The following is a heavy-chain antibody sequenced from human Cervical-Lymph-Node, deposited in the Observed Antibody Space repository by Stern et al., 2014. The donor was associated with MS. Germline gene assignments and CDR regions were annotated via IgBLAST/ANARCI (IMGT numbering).Heavy chain of an antibody. Sequence: VQLVESGAEVKKPGASVKVSCKASEYPFTDYYFHWVRQAPGQGLEWMGWINPNTGGTKSAKQFQGWVTMTRETFIRTAYMEQRRLNPNDTAVYYFAAKGYPFLEYGGQGTLVTVPS. J-gene: IGHJ4*02. D-gene: IGHD2-15*01. CDR1: EYPFTDYY. CDR3: AAKGYPFLEY. V-gene: IGHV1-2*04. CDR2: INPNTGGT.